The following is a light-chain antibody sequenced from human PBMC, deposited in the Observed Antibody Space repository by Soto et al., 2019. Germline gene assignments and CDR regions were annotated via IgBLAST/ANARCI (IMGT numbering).Light chain of an antibody. J-gene: IGKJ1*01. V-gene: IGKV1-6*01. CDR1: QGIRND. Sequence: CSRSTREEDRVTITCRASQGIRNDLGWYQQKPGKAPKLLIYAASSLQSGVPSRFSGSGSGTDFTLTISSLQPEDFATYYCLQDYNYPWTFGQGTKVDIK. CDR2: AAS. CDR3: LQDYNYPWT.